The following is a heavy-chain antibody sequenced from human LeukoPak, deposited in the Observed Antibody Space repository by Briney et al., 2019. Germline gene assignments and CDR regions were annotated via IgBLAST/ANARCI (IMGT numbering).Heavy chain of an antibody. CDR3: ARGDSSGYYYVWFDY. J-gene: IGHJ4*02. CDR1: GYTLTGYY. V-gene: IGHV1-2*02. CDR2: ISPNSGGT. Sequence: ASVKVSCKASGYTLTGYYMHWVRQAPGQGLKWMGWISPNSGGTNYAQKFQGRVTMTRDTSISTAYMELSRLISDDTAVYYCARGDSSGYYYVWFDYWGQGTLVTVSS. D-gene: IGHD3-22*01.